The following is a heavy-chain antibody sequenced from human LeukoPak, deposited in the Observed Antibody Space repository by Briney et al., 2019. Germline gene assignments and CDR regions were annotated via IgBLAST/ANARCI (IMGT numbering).Heavy chain of an antibody. CDR3: ARAMVRGVIPY. CDR2: ISGSGSGGST. CDR1: GFTFSSSA. J-gene: IGHJ4*02. V-gene: IGHV3-23*01. Sequence: GGSLRLSCAASGFTFSSSAMSWVRQAPGKGLEWVSSISGSGSGGSTYYADSVKGRFTISRDNSRNIMNLQTDSLRPEDTALYYCARAMVRGVIPYWGQGTLVTVSS. D-gene: IGHD3-10*01.